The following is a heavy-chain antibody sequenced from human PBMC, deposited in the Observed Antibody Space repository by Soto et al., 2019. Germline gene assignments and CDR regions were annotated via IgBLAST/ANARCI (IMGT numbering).Heavy chain of an antibody. CDR2: ISYDGSNK. CDR1: GFTFSSYG. V-gene: IGHV3-30*18. CDR3: AKDQTHDGRIVDY. Sequence: QVQLVESGGGVVQPGRSLRLSCAASGFTFSSYGMHWVRQAPGKGLEWVAVISYDGSNKYYADSVKGRFTISRDNSKNTLYLQINSLRAEDTAVYYCAKDQTHDGRIVDYWGQGTLVTVSS. J-gene: IGHJ4*02. D-gene: IGHD2-15*01.